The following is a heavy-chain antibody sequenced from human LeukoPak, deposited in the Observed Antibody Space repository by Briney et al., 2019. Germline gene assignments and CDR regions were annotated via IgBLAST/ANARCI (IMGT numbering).Heavy chain of an antibody. CDR2: IYYSGST. V-gene: IGHV4-59*12. Sequence: PSETLSLTCTVSGGSISSYYWSWIRQPPGKGLEWIGYIYYSGSTYYNPSLKSRVTISVDTSKNQFSLKLSSVTAADTAVYYCARVVPYLQLWFPYWGQGTLVTVSS. D-gene: IGHD5-18*01. CDR1: GGSISSYY. J-gene: IGHJ4*02. CDR3: ARVVPYLQLWFPY.